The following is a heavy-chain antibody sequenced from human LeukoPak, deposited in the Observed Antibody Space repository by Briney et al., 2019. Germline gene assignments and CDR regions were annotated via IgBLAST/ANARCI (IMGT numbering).Heavy chain of an antibody. J-gene: IGHJ4*02. CDR3: ARDLIAAAGY. CDR1: GYTFTGYY. V-gene: IGHV1-2*02. D-gene: IGHD6-13*01. Sequence: ASVKVSCKASGYTFTGYYMHWVQQAPGQGLEWMGWINPNSGGTNYAQKFQGRVTMTRDTSISTAYMELSRLRSDDTAVYYCARDLIAAAGYWGQGTLVTVSS. CDR2: INPNSGGT.